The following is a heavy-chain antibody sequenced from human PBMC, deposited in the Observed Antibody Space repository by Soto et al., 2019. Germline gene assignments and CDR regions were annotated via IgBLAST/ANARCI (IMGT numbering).Heavy chain of an antibody. CDR2: MNPNSGNT. J-gene: IGHJ6*02. Sequence: GASVKVSCKASGYTFTSYYINWVRQATGQGLEWMGWMNPNSGNTGYAQKFQGRVTMTRNTSISTAYMELSSLRSEDTAVYYCARGRYSSGWYLNYYYGMDVWGQGTTVTVSS. D-gene: IGHD6-19*01. V-gene: IGHV1-8*01. CDR1: GYTFTSYY. CDR3: ARGRYSSGWYLNYYYGMDV.